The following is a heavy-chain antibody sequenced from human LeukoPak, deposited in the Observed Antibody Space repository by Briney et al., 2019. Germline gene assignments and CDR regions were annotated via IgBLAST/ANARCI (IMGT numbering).Heavy chain of an antibody. V-gene: IGHV3-48*01. CDR2: ISSSSSTI. Sequence: GGSLRLSCAASGFTFSSCSMNWVRQAPGKGLEWVSYISSSSSTIYYADSVKGRFTISRDNAKNSLYLQMNSLRAEDTAVYYCAKGKVNHDGALDAWGQGTLVTVSS. J-gene: IGHJ3*01. CDR3: AKGKVNHDGALDA. D-gene: IGHD2-21*01. CDR1: GFTFSSCS.